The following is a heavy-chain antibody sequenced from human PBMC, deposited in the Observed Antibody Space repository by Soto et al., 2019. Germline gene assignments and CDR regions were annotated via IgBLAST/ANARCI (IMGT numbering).Heavy chain of an antibody. D-gene: IGHD2-2*01. V-gene: IGHV3-30-3*01. CDR2: ISYDGSNK. Sequence: GGSLRLSCAASGFTFSSYAMHWVRQAPGKGLEWVAVISYDGSNKYYADSVKGRFTISRDNSKNTLYLQMNSLRAEDTAVYYCARDSSSHKIYYYYGMDVWGQGTTVTVSS. J-gene: IGHJ6*02. CDR3: ARDSSSHKIYYYYGMDV. CDR1: GFTFSSYA.